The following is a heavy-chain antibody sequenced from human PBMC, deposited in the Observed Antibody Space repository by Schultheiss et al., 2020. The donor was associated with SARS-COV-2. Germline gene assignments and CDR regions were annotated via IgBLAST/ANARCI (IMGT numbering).Heavy chain of an antibody. CDR1: GGSFSGYY. D-gene: IGHD6-19*01. CDR2: INHSGST. V-gene: IGHV4-34*01. Sequence: GSLRLSCAVYGGSFSGYYWSWIRQPPGKGLEWIGEINHSGSTNYNPSLKSRVTISVDTSKNQFSLKLSSVTAADTAVYYCARTLSVAGALGWFDPWGQGTLVTVSS. CDR3: ARTLSVAGALGWFDP. J-gene: IGHJ5*02.